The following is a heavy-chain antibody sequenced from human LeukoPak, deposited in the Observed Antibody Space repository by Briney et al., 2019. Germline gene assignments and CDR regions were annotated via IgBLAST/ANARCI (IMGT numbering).Heavy chain of an antibody. D-gene: IGHD4-23*01. J-gene: IGHJ2*01. CDR2: IYYSGST. CDR1: GGSISSSSCY. Sequence: SETLSLTCTVSGGSISSSSCYWGWMRQPPGKGLEWIGSIYYSGSTYYNPSLKSRVTISVDTSKNQFSLKLSSVTTADTAVYYCARSVVTLYWYFDLWGRGTLVTVSS. V-gene: IGHV4-39*07. CDR3: ARSVVTLYWYFDL.